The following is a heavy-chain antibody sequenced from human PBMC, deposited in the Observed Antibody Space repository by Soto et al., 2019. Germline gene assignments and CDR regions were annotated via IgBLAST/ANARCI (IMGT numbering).Heavy chain of an antibody. CDR1: GYSFTNYW. Sequence: PGESLKISCKGSGYSFTNYWIGWVRQMPGKGLEWMGLIYPADSDTSYSPSFQGQVNISADKSISTAFLQWSSLKASDTAMYYCASGTGYTSRSPYSLHTWGQGTLVPVSS. J-gene: IGHJ5*02. CDR2: IYPADSDT. D-gene: IGHD2-21*01. CDR3: ASGTGYTSRSPYSLHT. V-gene: IGHV5-51*01.